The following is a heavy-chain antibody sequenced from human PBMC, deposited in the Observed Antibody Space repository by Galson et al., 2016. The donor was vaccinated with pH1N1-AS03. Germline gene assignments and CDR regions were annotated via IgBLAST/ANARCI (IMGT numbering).Heavy chain of an antibody. D-gene: IGHD5-12*01. CDR1: GYTFTSYA. Sequence: SVKVSCKASGYTFTSYAMHWVRQAPGQRLEWMGWINAGNGNTKYSQKFRGRVTITRDTSASTAYMELSSMRSEDTAVYYCARDRGSGYDLFDYYYGMDVWGQGTTVTVSS. CDR2: INAGNGNT. CDR3: ARDRGSGYDLFDYYYGMDV. V-gene: IGHV1-3*01. J-gene: IGHJ6*02.